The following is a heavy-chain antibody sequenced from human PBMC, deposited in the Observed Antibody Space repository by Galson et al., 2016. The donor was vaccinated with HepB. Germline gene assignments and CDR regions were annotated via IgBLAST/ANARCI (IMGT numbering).Heavy chain of an antibody. CDR3: AKAVVGPTAAAY. V-gene: IGHV3-21*01. J-gene: IGHJ4*02. D-gene: IGHD1-26*01. CDR1: GFHFSTYS. CDR2: ITSSGTYI. Sequence: SLRLSCAASGFHFSTYSMNWVRQAPGKGLEWVSSITSSGTYIYYADSVKGRFTVSRDNAKNSLFLQMNSLRVEDTAVYYCAKAVVGPTAAAYWGQGILVTVSS.